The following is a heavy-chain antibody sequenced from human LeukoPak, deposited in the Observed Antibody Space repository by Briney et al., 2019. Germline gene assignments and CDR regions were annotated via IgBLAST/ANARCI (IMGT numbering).Heavy chain of an antibody. CDR2: IRAYNGNT. Sequence: GASVKLSCKASGYTFTSYGISWVRQAPGQGLEWMGWIRAYNGNTNYAQKLQGRVTMTTDSSTSTAYMELRSLRSDDTAVYYCARDKYSSSWLYNWFDPWGQGTLVTVSS. CDR3: ARDKYSSSWLYNWFDP. D-gene: IGHD6-13*01. J-gene: IGHJ5*02. V-gene: IGHV1-18*01. CDR1: GYTFTSYG.